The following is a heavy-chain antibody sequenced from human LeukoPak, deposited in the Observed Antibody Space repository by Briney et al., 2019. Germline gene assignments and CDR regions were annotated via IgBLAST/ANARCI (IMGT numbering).Heavy chain of an antibody. J-gene: IGHJ4*02. V-gene: IGHV1-18*01. CDR2: ISTYNGNT. CDR3: ARGGNSYPNDY. CDR1: GYTLTSYG. D-gene: IGHD5-18*01. Sequence: ASVKVPCKASGYTLTSYGISWVRQAPGQGLEWMGWISTYNGNTNYAQKFQGRGTMTTDTSTSTAYMELRSLRSDDTAVYYCARGGNSYPNDYWGQGTLVTVSS.